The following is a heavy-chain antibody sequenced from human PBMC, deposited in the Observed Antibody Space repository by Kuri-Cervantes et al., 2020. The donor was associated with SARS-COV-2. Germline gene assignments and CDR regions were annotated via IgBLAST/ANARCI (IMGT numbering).Heavy chain of an antibody. CDR2: IGPSGTTK. Sequence: GGSLRLSCTASGFIFSDYYMTWIRQAPGKGLEWVSNIGPSGTTKYYADSVKGRFTISRDNAKNSLYLQMSSLRAEDTAVYYCAKHAVPATHYYYYYMDVWGKGTTVTVSS. CDR3: AKHAVPATHYYYYYMDV. D-gene: IGHD2-2*01. CDR1: GFIFSDYY. V-gene: IGHV3-11*04. J-gene: IGHJ6*03.